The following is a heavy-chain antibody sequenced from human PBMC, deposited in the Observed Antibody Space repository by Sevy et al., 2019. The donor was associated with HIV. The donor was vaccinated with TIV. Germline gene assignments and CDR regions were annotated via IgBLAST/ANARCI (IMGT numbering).Heavy chain of an antibody. D-gene: IGHD2-21*02. Sequence: GGSLRLSCAASGFTFSTYAVSWVRQAPGKGLEWVAALNGDRTYYAGSVKGRFTISRYNPKNTVYLQVNSLRVEDTALYYCVKEETAPYFDCWDQGTLVTVSS. CDR1: GFTFSTYA. J-gene: IGHJ4*02. V-gene: IGHV3-23*01. CDR3: VKEETAPYFDC. CDR2: LNGDRT.